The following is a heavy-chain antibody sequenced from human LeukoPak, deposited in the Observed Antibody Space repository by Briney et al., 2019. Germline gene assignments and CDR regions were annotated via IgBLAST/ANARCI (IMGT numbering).Heavy chain of an antibody. CDR1: GGSISSGGYS. CDR3: ARRNYYDSSAYYGL. J-gene: IGHJ4*02. Sequence: SETLSLTCAVSGGSISSGGYSWSWIRQPPGKGLEWIGNIYYSGSTYYNPSLKSRVTMSVDTSKNQFSLKLSSVTAADTAVYYSARRNYYDSSAYYGLWGQGTLVTVSS. D-gene: IGHD3-22*01. V-gene: IGHV4-30-2*03. CDR2: IYYSGST.